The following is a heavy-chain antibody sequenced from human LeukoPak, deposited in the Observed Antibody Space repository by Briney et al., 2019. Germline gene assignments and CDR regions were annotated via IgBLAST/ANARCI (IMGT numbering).Heavy chain of an antibody. CDR2: INHSGST. CDR3: ATKQWLDAFDI. J-gene: IGHJ3*02. Sequence: SETLSLTCAVYGGSFSGYYWSWMRQPPGKGLEWIGEINHSGSTNYNPSLKSRVTTSVDTSKNQFSLKLSSVTAADTAVYYCATKQWLDAFDIWGQGTMVTVSS. V-gene: IGHV4-34*01. D-gene: IGHD6-19*01. CDR1: GGSFSGYY.